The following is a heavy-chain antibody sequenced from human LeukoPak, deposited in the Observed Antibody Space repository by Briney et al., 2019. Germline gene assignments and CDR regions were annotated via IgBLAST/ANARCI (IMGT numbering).Heavy chain of an antibody. CDR3: ARGWGSTSSNYFDP. V-gene: IGHV4-61*02. Sequence: PSETLSLPRLVSGDLNTSGHLYWDWIPHPAGKGVEWIGRIYGSGSTNYSTSLRSRVPISKDASTNHFSLKLNSVTAADTAAYYCARGWGSTSSNYFDPWGQGTLVIVSS. CDR2: IYGSGST. J-gene: IGHJ5*02. CDR1: GDLNTSGHLY. D-gene: IGHD2-2*01.